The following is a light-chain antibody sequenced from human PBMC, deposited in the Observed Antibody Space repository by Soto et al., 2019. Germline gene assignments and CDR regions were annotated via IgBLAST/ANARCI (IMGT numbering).Light chain of an antibody. Sequence: QSALTQPRSVSGSPGQSVTISCTGTSSDVGGYNYVSWYQQHPGKAPKLMIYDVSKRPSGVPDRFSGSKSGNTASLTISWLQAEEEADYYCCSSVGSYTSVFGGGTKLTVL. CDR1: SSDVGGYNY. CDR2: DVS. J-gene: IGLJ3*02. V-gene: IGLV2-11*01. CDR3: CSSVGSYTSV.